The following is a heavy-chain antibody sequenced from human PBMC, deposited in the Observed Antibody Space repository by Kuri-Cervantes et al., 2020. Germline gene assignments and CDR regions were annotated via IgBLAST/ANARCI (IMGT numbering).Heavy chain of an antibody. D-gene: IGHD2-2*01. CDR1: GGSISSYY. V-gene: IGHV4-59*01. J-gene: IGHJ4*02. CDR3: ARDCRCSSTSCLYSGSYYYFDY. Sequence: GSLRLSCTVSGGSISSYYWSWIRQPPGKGLEWIGYIYYSGSTNYNPSLKSRVTISVDTSKNQFSLKLSSVTAADTAVYYCARDCRCSSTSCLYSGSYYYFDYWGQGTLVTVSS. CDR2: IYYSGST.